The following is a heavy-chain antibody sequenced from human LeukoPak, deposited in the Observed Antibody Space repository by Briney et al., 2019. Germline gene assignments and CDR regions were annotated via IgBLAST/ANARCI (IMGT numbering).Heavy chain of an antibody. D-gene: IGHD2-2*01. J-gene: IGHJ6*03. CDR2: INLSGGST. V-gene: IGHV1-46*01. CDR3: ATPLPLLSRTYYDYYMDV. Sequence: ASVKVSCKASGYTFTSYYMHWVRQAPGQGLEWMGIINLSGGSTSYAQKFQGRVTMTRDTSTSTVYMELSSLRSEDTAVYYCATPLPLLSRTYYDYYMDVWGKGTTVTVSS. CDR1: GYTFTSYY.